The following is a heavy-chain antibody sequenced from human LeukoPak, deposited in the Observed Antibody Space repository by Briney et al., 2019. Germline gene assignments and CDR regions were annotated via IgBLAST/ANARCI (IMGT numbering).Heavy chain of an antibody. CDR3: VKSDYFDP. CDR1: GFTFSSSW. D-gene: IGHD4/OR15-4a*01. J-gene: IGHJ5*02. CDR2: IKRDESTA. V-gene: IGHV3-74*01. Sequence: PGGSLRLSCAASGFTFSSSWMNWVRQAPGKGLVWVARIKRDESTATYADSVRGRFRISRDNAKNTVYLRMNSLRAEDTAVYYCVKSDYFDPWGQGTLVIVSS.